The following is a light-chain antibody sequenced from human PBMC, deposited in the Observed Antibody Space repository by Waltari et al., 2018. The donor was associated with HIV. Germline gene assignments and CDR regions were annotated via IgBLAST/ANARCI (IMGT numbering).Light chain of an antibody. Sequence: DIQLTQSPSSLSASVGDRVTISCRASQSIRNYLNWYQQKPGKAPKLLIYTASNLQSGVPSRFSGSGSGTDFTLTISSLQPEDFATYYCQHSYTTPYTFGQGTKLEIK. CDR2: TAS. CDR3: QHSYTTPYT. V-gene: IGKV1-39*01. J-gene: IGKJ2*01. CDR1: QSIRNY.